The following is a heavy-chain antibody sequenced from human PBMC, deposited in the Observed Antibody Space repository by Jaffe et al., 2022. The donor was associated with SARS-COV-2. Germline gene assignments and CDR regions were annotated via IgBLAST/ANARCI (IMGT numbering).Heavy chain of an antibody. Sequence: QVQLQESGPGLVKPSQTLSLTCTVSGGSISSGSYYWSWIRQPAGKGLEWIGRIYTSGSTNYNPSLKSRVTISVDTSKNQFSLKLSSVTAADTAVYYCARADVEQLWFDYWGQGTLVTVSS. CDR1: GGSISSGSYY. D-gene: IGHD5-18*01. J-gene: IGHJ4*02. V-gene: IGHV4-61*02. CDR2: IYTSGST. CDR3: ARADVEQLWFDY.